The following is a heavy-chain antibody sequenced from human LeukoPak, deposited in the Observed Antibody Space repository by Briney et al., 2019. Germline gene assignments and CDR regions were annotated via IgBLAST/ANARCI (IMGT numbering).Heavy chain of an antibody. D-gene: IGHD1-26*01. Sequence: GKSLRLSCAASGFTFSCFAMHWVRQAPGKGLEWVSLIYYDGSEKYYADSVKGRFTISRDNSKNMVYLQMNSLRAEDTAIYYCARDHLSGSYFLDNWGRGTLVTVSS. CDR3: ARDHLSGSYFLDN. CDR2: IYYDGSEK. CDR1: GFTFSCFA. V-gene: IGHV3-33*01. J-gene: IGHJ4*02.